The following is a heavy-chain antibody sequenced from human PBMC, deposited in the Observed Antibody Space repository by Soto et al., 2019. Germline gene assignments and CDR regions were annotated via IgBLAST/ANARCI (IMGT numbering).Heavy chain of an antibody. CDR1: GGSISSYY. J-gene: IGHJ4*02. CDR3: ARRYGGTLDY. V-gene: IGHV4-59*08. CDR2: IYYSGST. D-gene: IGHD4-17*01. Sequence: QVQLQESGPGLVKPSETLSLTCTVSGGSISSYYWSWIRQPPGKGLEWIGYIYYSGSTNYHPSLQIRVTISVDTSKSQYSPKLSSVTAADTALYYCARRYGGTLDYLAEGTLITVSS.